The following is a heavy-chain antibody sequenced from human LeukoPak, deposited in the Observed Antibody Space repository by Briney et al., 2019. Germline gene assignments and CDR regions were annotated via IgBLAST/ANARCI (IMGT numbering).Heavy chain of an antibody. D-gene: IGHD5-12*01. CDR1: GYTFTGYY. Sequence: ASVKVSCKASGYTFTGYYMHWVRQAPGQGLEWMGWINPNSGGTNYAQKFQGRVTMTRDTSISTAYMELSRLRYDDTAVYYCARLPDIVATTIDYWGQGTLVTVSS. V-gene: IGHV1-2*02. CDR2: INPNSGGT. J-gene: IGHJ4*02. CDR3: ARLPDIVATTIDY.